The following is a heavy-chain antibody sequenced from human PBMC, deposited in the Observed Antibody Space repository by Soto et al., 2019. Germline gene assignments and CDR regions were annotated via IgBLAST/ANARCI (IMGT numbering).Heavy chain of an antibody. Sequence: PSETLSLTCAASAYSISSGFYWGWIRQPPGKGLEWIGMIFHSGSTYFNPSLKSRVTISVDKSKNQFSLKLNSVTAADTAVYYCARQRSREGYNFYDYWGQGTLVTVSS. V-gene: IGHV4-38-2*01. CDR3: ARQRSREGYNFYDY. J-gene: IGHJ4*02. D-gene: IGHD3-3*01. CDR2: IFHSGST. CDR1: AYSISSGFY.